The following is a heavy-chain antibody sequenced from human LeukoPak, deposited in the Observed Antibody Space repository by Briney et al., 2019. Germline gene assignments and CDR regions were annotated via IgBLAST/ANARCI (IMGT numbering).Heavy chain of an antibody. V-gene: IGHV1-8*02. J-gene: IGHJ4*02. CDR2: MNPNSGNT. Sequence: GASVKVSCKASGDTFSSYAISWVRQAPGQGLEWMGWMNPNSGNTGYAQKFQGRVTMTRNTSISTAYMELSSLRSEDTAVYYCARGYRMDSSSSVSGYWGQGTLVTVSS. D-gene: IGHD6-6*01. CDR3: ARGYRMDSSSSVSGY. CDR1: GDTFSSYA.